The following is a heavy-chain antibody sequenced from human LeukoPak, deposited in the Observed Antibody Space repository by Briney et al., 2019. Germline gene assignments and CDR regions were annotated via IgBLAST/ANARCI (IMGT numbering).Heavy chain of an antibody. Sequence: GGSLRLSCAASGFTFNNYNMNWVRQAPGKALEWVSSITSSGTYIFYADSVKGRFTISRDNAKNSLYLQMNSLGPEDTAVYYCARGLGGSQYYYYYMDVWGKGTTVTVSS. CDR1: GFTFNNYN. V-gene: IGHV3-21*04. D-gene: IGHD1-26*01. CDR3: ARGLGGSQYYYYYMDV. CDR2: ITSSGTYI. J-gene: IGHJ6*03.